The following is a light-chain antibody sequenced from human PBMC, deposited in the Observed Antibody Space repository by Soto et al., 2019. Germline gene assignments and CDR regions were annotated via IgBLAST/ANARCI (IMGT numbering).Light chain of an antibody. V-gene: IGKV3-11*01. CDR3: QQRSNWPPYS. CDR2: DAS. J-gene: IGKJ2*01. Sequence: EIVLTQSPATLSLSPGERATLSCRASQSVRSYLAWYQQKPGQAPRLLIYDASNRATGIPARFSGSGSGTDFTLTISSLEPEDCAVYYCQQRSNWPPYSFGQGTKLEIK. CDR1: QSVRSY.